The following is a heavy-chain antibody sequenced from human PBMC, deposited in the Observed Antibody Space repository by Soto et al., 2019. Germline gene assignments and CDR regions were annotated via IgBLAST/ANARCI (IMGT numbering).Heavy chain of an antibody. D-gene: IGHD6-6*01. CDR2: IYHSGST. V-gene: IGHV4-30-2*01. CDR1: GGSISSGGYS. CDR3: ARASPMYSSSGGDYYYGMDV. Sequence: QLQLQESGSGLVKPSQTLSLTCAVSGGSISSGGYSWSWIRQPPGKGLEWIGYIYHSGSTYYNPSLKSRVTISVDRSKNQFSLKLSSVTAADTAVYYCARASPMYSSSGGDYYYGMDVWGQGTTVTVSS. J-gene: IGHJ6*02.